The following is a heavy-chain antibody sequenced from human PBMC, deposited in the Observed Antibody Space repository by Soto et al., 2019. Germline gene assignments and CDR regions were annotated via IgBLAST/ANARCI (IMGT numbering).Heavy chain of an antibody. CDR3: ARAPHPYDFWSGYRT. CDR2: ISYDGSNK. J-gene: IGHJ5*02. V-gene: IGHV3-30-3*01. CDR1: GFTFSSYA. Sequence: QVQLVESGGGVVQPGRSLRLSCAASGFTFSSYAMHWVRQAPGKGLEWVAVISYDGSNKYYADSVKGRFTISRDNSKNTLYLQMNSLRAEDTAVYYCARAPHPYDFWSGYRTWGQGTLVTVSS. D-gene: IGHD3-3*01.